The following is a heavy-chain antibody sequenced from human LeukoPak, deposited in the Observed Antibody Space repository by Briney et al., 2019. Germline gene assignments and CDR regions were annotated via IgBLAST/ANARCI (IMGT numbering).Heavy chain of an antibody. CDR3: ARAHYGSYYLP. V-gene: IGHV4-38-2*02. CDR1: GYSISSGYY. J-gene: IGHJ5*02. CDR2: IYHSGNT. D-gene: IGHD1-26*01. Sequence: PSETLSLTCTVSGYSISSGYYWGWIRQPPGKGLEWIGSIYHSGNTYYNPSLKSRVTISVDTSKNQFSLKLSSVTAADTAVYYCARAHYGSYYLPWGQGTLVTVSS.